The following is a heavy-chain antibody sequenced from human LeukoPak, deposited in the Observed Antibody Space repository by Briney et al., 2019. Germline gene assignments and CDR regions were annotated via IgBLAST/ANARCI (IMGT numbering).Heavy chain of an antibody. D-gene: IGHD5-24*01. J-gene: IGHJ3*02. Sequence: SVKVSCKASGGTFSSYAISWVRQAPGQGLEWMGGIIPIFGTANYAQKFQGRVTITADESTSTAYMELSSLRSEDTAVYYCVRVRDGYNDAYDIWGQGTMVTVPS. CDR1: GGTFSSYA. V-gene: IGHV1-69*13. CDR2: IIPIFGTA. CDR3: VRVRDGYNDAYDI.